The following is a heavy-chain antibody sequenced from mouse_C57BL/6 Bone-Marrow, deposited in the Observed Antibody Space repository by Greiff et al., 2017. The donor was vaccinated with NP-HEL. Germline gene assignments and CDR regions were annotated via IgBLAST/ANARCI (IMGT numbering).Heavy chain of an antibody. Sequence: EVKVIESGGGLVQPGGSLSLSCAASGFTFTDYYMSWVRQPPGKALEWLGFIRNKANGYTTEYSASVKGRFTISRDNSQSILYLQMNALRAEDSATYYCARYIGPLAYWGQGTLVTVSA. CDR2: IRNKANGYTT. CDR3: ARYIGPLAY. J-gene: IGHJ3*01. V-gene: IGHV7-3*01. CDR1: GFTFTDYY.